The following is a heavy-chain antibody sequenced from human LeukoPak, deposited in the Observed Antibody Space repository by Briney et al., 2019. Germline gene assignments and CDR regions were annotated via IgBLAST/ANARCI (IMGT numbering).Heavy chain of an antibody. Sequence: SETLSLTCNVSGGSISSSLYYWAWIRRPPGKGLEWIGTIYYSGSTYYNPSLESRVAISVDTSKNQLSLKLNSVTAADTAVYYCARRGGSGRSFDIWGQGTMVTVSS. CDR1: GGSISSSLYY. CDR2: IYYSGST. J-gene: IGHJ3*02. V-gene: IGHV4-39*01. CDR3: ARRGGSGRSFDI. D-gene: IGHD3-10*01.